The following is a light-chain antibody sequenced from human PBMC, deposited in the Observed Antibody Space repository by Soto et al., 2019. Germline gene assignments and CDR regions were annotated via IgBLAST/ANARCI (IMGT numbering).Light chain of an antibody. CDR3: QQYDTSPRT. CDR1: QSVSSSF. Sequence: EIVLTQSPGTLSLSPGERATLSCRASQSVSSSFLAWYQQKVGQAPRLLIYGASSRATGIPDRFSGSGSGTDFTLSISRLEPEDFAVYYCQQYDTSPRTFGQGTKVDIK. J-gene: IGKJ1*01. V-gene: IGKV3-20*01. CDR2: GAS.